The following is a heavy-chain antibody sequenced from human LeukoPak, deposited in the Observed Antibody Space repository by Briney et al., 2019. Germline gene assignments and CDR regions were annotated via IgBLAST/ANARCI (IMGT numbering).Heavy chain of an antibody. D-gene: IGHD4-17*01. V-gene: IGHV3-11*06. CDR1: GFTFSDYY. J-gene: IGHJ4*02. Sequence: GGSLRLSCAASGFTFSDYYMSWIRQAPGKGLEWVSYISSSSSYTNYADSVKGRFTISRDNAKNSLYLQMNSLRAEDTAVYYCASQGGTVTTIDYWGQGTLVTVSS. CDR2: ISSSSSYT. CDR3: ASQGGTVTTIDY.